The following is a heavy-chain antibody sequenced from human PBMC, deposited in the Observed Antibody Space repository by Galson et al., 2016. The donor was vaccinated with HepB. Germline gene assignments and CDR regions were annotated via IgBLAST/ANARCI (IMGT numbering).Heavy chain of an antibody. CDR3: AKMARDYYDSSGYLNY. V-gene: IGHV3-9*01. Sequence: SLRLSCAASGFTFDDYAMHWVRQRPGKGLEWVASISWNSGRIGHADSVKGRFTMSRDNAKNSLYLQMNSLRVDDTAFYYCAKMARDYYDSSGYLNYWGQGTLVTVSS. D-gene: IGHD3-22*01. CDR1: GFTFDDYA. J-gene: IGHJ4*02. CDR2: ISWNSGRI.